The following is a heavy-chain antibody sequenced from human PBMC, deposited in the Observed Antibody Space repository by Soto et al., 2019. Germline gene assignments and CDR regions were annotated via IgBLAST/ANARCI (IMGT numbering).Heavy chain of an antibody. CDR3: ARHVAWGGGAAPLAY. V-gene: IGHV4-61*08. D-gene: IGHD3-10*01. Sequence: SETLSLTCTVSGGSITTGDYYWSWFRRPPGKGLEWIGYIYYSGSTNYSPSLKSRVTISVATSKDQFSLKLSSVTAADTALYYCARHVAWGGGAAPLAYLGQGTLVTVSS. CDR2: IYYSGST. J-gene: IGHJ4*02. CDR1: GGSITTGDYY.